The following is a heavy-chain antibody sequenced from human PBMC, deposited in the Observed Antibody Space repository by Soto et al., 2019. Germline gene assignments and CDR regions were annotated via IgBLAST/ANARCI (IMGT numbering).Heavy chain of an antibody. CDR3: AHIIITYGGVIGDDAFDI. D-gene: IGHD3-16*02. Sequence: QITLKESGPTLVRPTQTLTLTCTFSGFSLTATGVGVGWIRQPPGEALDWLAVIYWDDDRRYSPPLRSRLTITKDTSKNQVVLTMTNMDPVDTATDYCAHIIITYGGVIGDDAFDIWGQGTLVTVSS. V-gene: IGHV2-5*02. J-gene: IGHJ3*02. CDR2: IYWDDDR. CDR1: GFSLTATGVG.